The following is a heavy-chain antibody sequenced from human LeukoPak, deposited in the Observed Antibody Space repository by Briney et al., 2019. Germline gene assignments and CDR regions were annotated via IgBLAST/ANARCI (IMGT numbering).Heavy chain of an antibody. CDR3: ARDLTAADY. D-gene: IGHD5-18*01. Sequence: PGGSLRLSCVDSGFTFSSYWMTWVRQAPGKGLEWVANIKEDVSQKYYVDSVKGRFTISRDNAKNSLYLQMNSLRAEDTAVYYCARDLTAADYWGQGTLVTVSS. J-gene: IGHJ4*02. V-gene: IGHV3-7*01. CDR2: IKEDVSQK. CDR1: GFTFSSYW.